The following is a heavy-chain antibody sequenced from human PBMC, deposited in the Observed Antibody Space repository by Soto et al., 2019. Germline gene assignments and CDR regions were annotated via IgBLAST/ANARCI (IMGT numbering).Heavy chain of an antibody. J-gene: IGHJ6*02. CDR2: IGTAGDT. CDR1: GFTFSSYA. V-gene: IGHV3-13*01. CDR3: ARADYDFWSPGNYYGMDV. D-gene: IGHD3-3*01. Sequence: PGGSLRLSCAASGFTFSSYAMSWVRQAPGKGLEWVSAIGTAGDTYYPGSVKGRFTISRENAKNSLYLQMNSLRAEDTAVYYCARADYDFWSPGNYYGMDVWGQGTTVTVSS.